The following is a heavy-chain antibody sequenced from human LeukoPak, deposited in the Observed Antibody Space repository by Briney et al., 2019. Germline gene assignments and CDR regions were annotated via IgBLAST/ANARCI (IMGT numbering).Heavy chain of an antibody. Sequence: GGSLRLSCAASGFTFSSYEMNWVRQAPGKGLEWVSYISSSGSTIYYADSVKGRFTISRDNSKNTLYLQMNSLRAEDTAVYYCAKDRYYGSGSLGWFDPWGQGTLVTVSS. CDR2: ISSSGSTI. CDR1: GFTFSSYE. V-gene: IGHV3-48*03. CDR3: AKDRYYGSGSLGWFDP. J-gene: IGHJ5*02. D-gene: IGHD3-10*01.